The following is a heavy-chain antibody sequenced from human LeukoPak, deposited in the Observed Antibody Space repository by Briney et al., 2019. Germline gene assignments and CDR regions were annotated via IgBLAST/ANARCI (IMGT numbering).Heavy chain of an antibody. Sequence: ASVKVSCKVSGYTLTELSMHWVRQDPGKGLEWMGGFYPEDGETIYAQKFQGRVTMTEDTSTDTAYMELSSLRSEDTAVYYCARSLQTFWAAAVAWFDPWGQGTLVTVSS. J-gene: IGHJ5*02. CDR1: GYTLTELS. V-gene: IGHV1-24*01. D-gene: IGHD6-13*01. CDR3: ARSLQTFWAAAVAWFDP. CDR2: FYPEDGET.